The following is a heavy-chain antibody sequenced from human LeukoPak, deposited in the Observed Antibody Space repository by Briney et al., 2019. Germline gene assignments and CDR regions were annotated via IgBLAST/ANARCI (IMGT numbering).Heavy chain of an antibody. V-gene: IGHV3-66*04. CDR2: SYSGGDT. CDR1: GFTVSRNY. Sequence: GGSLRLSCAASGFTVSRNYMSWVRQAPGKGLEWVSVSYSGGDTYYSDSVKGRFTVSRDNSKNTLYLQMNSLRAEDTAVYYCAKQLPGGRKFEYWGQGTLVTVSS. J-gene: IGHJ4*02. CDR3: AKQLPGGRKFEY. D-gene: IGHD2-2*01.